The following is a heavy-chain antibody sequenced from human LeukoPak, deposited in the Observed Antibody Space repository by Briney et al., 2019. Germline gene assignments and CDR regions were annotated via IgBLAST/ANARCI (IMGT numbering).Heavy chain of an antibody. J-gene: IGHJ5*01. Sequence: SVKVSCKASRGTLSSYVLRWVRQPPGQGLEWMGRIITNCGTTNYAQKFKGRVTITADESTSTAYMKLSSLRAEDTAVYYCARDEGSGYLFDSWGQGTLVTVSS. V-gene: IGHV1-69*13. CDR2: IITNCGTT. D-gene: IGHD3-22*01. CDR3: ARDEGSGYLFDS. CDR1: RGTLSSYV.